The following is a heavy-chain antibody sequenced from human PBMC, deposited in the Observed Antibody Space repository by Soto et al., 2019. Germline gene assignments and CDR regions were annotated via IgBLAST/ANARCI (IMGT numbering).Heavy chain of an antibody. CDR3: AHGQSSSSTYYFDY. CDR2: FYWDDDK. D-gene: IGHD6-6*01. CDR1: GFSLSTSGVG. V-gene: IGHV2-5*02. J-gene: IGHJ4*02. Sequence: QITLKESGPTLVKPTQTLTLTCTFSGFSLSTSGVGVGWIRQPPGKALEWLALFYWDDDKRYSPSLKSRPTTTKDTSKNLVVLTMTNVDPVDTATYYCAHGQSSSSTYYFDYWGQRTLFTVSS.